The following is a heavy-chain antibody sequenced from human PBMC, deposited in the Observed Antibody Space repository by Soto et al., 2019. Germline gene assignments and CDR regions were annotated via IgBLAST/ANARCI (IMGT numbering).Heavy chain of an antibody. J-gene: IGHJ6*02. D-gene: IGHD6-19*01. V-gene: IGHV3-23*01. CDR2: ISGDTATT. Sequence: LRLSCAASGFSFSEYSMTWVRQAPGKGLQWVSAISGDTATTHYADSVKGRYTISRDNSRDTLYLQMSSLRVEDTAIYYCAKPLQQWLLQGSGVDVWGQGTTVTVSS. CDR3: AKPLQQWLLQGSGVDV. CDR1: GFSFSEYS.